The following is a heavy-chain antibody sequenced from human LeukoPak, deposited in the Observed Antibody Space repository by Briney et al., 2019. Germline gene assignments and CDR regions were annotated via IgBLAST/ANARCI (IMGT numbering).Heavy chain of an antibody. J-gene: IGHJ4*02. CDR2: IRPDGRET. D-gene: IGHD3-10*01. V-gene: IGHV3-74*01. Sequence: GGSLRLSCAASGFTFTNHWMHWVRQAPGKGLVWVSRIRPDGRETNHADSVKGRFTISRDNAKNTLYLQMNSLGAEDTAVYYCGRDAVLESGSVHYWGQDVLVSVSS. CDR3: GRDAVLESGSVHY. CDR1: GFTFTNHW.